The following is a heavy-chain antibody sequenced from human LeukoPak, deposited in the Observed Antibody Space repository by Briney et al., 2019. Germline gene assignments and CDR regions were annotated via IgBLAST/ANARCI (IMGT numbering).Heavy chain of an antibody. CDR2: ISGSGAST. V-gene: IGHV3-23*01. CDR3: AKDDRYYYDSSGYYDY. Sequence: GGSLRLSCAASGFSFSNYAMSWVRQAPGKGLEWVSVISGSGASTYYADSVKGRFTISRDNSKNTLYLQMNSLRAEDTAVYYCAKDDRYYYDSSGYYDYWGQGTLVTVFS. D-gene: IGHD3-22*01. J-gene: IGHJ4*02. CDR1: GFSFSNYA.